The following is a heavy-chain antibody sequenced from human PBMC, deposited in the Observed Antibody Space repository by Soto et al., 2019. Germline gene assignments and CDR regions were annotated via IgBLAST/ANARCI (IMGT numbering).Heavy chain of an antibody. CDR1: GFTFSSYA. CDR3: AKNGGRTRGSGYRTLDY. V-gene: IGHV3-23*01. J-gene: IGHJ4*02. Sequence: GGSLRLSCAASGFTFSSYAMSWVRQAPGKGLEWVSSTSGSGDSTYYADSVKGRFTISRDNSKNTLYLQMNSLRAEDTAVFYCAKNGGRTRGSGYRTLDYWGGANLVT. CDR2: TSGSGDST. D-gene: IGHD3-3*01.